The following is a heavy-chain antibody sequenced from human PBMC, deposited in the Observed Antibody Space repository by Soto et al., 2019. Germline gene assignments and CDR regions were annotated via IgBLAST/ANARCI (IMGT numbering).Heavy chain of an antibody. J-gene: IGHJ4*02. CDR3: ARGRGIYNSGRSELDQ. D-gene: IGHD3-16*01. CDR1: GGTFSTYT. CDR2: VIPIVGTV. V-gene: IGHV1-69*06. Sequence: QVPLVQSGAEVKKPGSSMKVSCKASGGTFSTYTISWVRQAPRQGLQWMGGVIPIVGTVTYAQKFQGRVTITADKSTTTVYMELNSLMSEDTAVYYSARGRGIYNSGRSELDQWGQGTLVTVSS.